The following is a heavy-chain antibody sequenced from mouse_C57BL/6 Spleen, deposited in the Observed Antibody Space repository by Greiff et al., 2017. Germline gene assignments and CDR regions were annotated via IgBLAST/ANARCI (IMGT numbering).Heavy chain of an antibody. Sequence: EVQLVESGGGLVQPGGSLSLSCAASGFTFTDYYMSWVRQPPGKALEWLGFIRNKANGYTTAYSASVKGRFTISRDNSQSILYLQMNALRAEDSATYYCARYRGYYDYFDYWGQGTTLTVSS. CDR1: GFTFTDYY. CDR3: ARYRGYYDYFDY. D-gene: IGHD2-3*01. V-gene: IGHV7-3*01. J-gene: IGHJ2*01. CDR2: IRNKANGYTT.